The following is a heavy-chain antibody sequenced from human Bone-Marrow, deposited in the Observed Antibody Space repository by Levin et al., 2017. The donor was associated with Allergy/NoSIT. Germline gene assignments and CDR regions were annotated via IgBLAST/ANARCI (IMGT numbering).Heavy chain of an antibody. J-gene: IGHJ6*02. D-gene: IGHD2-15*01. V-gene: IGHV1-69*06. CDR1: GGTFSSYA. CDR2: IIPIFGTA. Sequence: ASVKVSCKASGGTFSSYAISWVRQAPGQGLEWMGGIIPIFGTANYAQKFQGRVTITADKSTSTAYMELSSLRSEDTAVYYCARATDIVVVVAARGWSYYDYGMDVWGQGTTVTVSS. CDR3: ARATDIVVVVAARGWSYYDYGMDV.